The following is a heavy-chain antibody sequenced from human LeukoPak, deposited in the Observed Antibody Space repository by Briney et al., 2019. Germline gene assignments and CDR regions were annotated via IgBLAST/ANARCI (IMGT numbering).Heavy chain of an antibody. V-gene: IGHV3-30-3*01. CDR1: GFTFSSYA. D-gene: IGHD2-2*01. J-gene: IGHJ3*02. Sequence: PGGSLRLSCAASGFTFSSYAMHWVRQAQGKGLEWVAVISYDGSNKYYADSVKGRFTISRDNSKNTLYLQMNSLRAEDTAVYYCARDCSSTSCSLRGSFDIWGQGTMVTVSS. CDR2: ISYDGSNK. CDR3: ARDCSSTSCSLRGSFDI.